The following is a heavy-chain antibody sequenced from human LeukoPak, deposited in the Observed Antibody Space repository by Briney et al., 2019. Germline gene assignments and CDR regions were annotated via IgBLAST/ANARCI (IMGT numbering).Heavy chain of an antibody. CDR3: ARDRDGYNSDWYFDL. Sequence: PGGSLRLSCAASGFTFDDYGMSWVRQAPGKGLEWVSGINWNGGSTGYADSVKGRFTISRDNSKNTLYLQMNSLRAEDTAVYYCARDRDGYNSDWYFDLWGRGTLVTVSS. CDR2: INWNGGST. D-gene: IGHD5-24*01. J-gene: IGHJ2*01. V-gene: IGHV3-20*04. CDR1: GFTFDDYG.